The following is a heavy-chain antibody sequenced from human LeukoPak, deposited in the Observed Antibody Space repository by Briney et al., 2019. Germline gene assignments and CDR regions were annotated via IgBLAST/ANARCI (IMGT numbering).Heavy chain of an antibody. V-gene: IGHV4-59*01. D-gene: IGHD4-23*01. CDR2: IYYSGST. Sequence: SETLSLTCTVSGGSISSYYWSWIRQPPGNRLEWIGYIYYSGSTNYNPSLKSRVTISVDTSKTQFSLKLSSVTAADTAVYYCASYYDGNGFFDYWGQGTLVTVSS. J-gene: IGHJ4*02. CDR3: ASYYDGNGFFDY. CDR1: GGSISSYY.